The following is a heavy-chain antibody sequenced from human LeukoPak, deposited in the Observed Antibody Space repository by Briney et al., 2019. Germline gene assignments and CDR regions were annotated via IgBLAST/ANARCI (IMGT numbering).Heavy chain of an antibody. J-gene: IGHJ5*01. CDR3: ATEKDLLLDS. CDR1: GYSLSELS. Sequence: ASVKVSCKVSGYSLSELSTHWVRPAPGQGLEWMGGFDPGDDETIYAQKFQGRVTMTEDTSTDTAYLELSSLRSEDTAVYFCATEKDLLLDSWGQGTPDTVSS. CDR2: FDPGDDET. V-gene: IGHV1-24*01. D-gene: IGHD1-26*01.